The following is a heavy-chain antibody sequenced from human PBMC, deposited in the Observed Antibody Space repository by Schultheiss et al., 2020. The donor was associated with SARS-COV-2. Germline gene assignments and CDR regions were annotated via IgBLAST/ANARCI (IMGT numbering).Heavy chain of an antibody. CDR1: GFTFSNAW. Sequence: GGSLRLSCAASGFTFSNAWMSWVRQAPGKGLEWVSAISGSGGSTYYADSVKGRFTISRDNSKNTLYLQMNSLRAEDTAVYYCAKDPDPYSYGRRSYFDYWGQGTLVTVSS. CDR2: ISGSGGST. CDR3: AKDPDPYSYGRRSYFDY. J-gene: IGHJ4*02. D-gene: IGHD5-18*01. V-gene: IGHV3-23*01.